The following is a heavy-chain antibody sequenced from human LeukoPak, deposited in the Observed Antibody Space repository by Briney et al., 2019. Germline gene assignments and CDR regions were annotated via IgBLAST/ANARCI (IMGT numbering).Heavy chain of an antibody. D-gene: IGHD3-16*01. V-gene: IGHV3-74*01. J-gene: IGHJ3*01. CDR1: GFALSSYW. CDR2: GDPDGRIA. CDR3: AREYGGGGSALDV. Sequence: QSGGSLRLSCAASGFALSSYWMHWVRQGPGKGLVWVAHGDPDGRIANYGDSVKGRFTISRDNAKNTLYLQVDSLRAEDTAVYYCAREYGGGGSALDVWGQGTMVTVSS.